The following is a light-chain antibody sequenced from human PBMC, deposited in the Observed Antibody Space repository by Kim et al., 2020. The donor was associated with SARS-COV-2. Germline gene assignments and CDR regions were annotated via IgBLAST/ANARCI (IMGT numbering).Light chain of an antibody. Sequence: SPGERATLSCRASQTINNKLVWYQQKPGQAPRLLIYDATTRATGVPARFIGSGSETDFTLTISSLQSGDFAVYYCQQSYDWPPLTFGQGTKVDIK. V-gene: IGKV3-15*01. CDR2: DAT. CDR3: QQSYDWPPLT. CDR1: QTINNK. J-gene: IGKJ1*01.